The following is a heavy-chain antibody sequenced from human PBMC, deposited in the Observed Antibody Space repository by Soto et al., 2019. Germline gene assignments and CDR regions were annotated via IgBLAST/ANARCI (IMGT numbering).Heavy chain of an antibody. V-gene: IGHV1-18*01. CDR2: ISTYSGDT. CDR3: ARHHGPTTSENWFDP. Sequence: QVHLVQSGVEVKTPGASVKVSCQASGYTFFTYDISWVRQAPGQGLEWMGWISTYSGDTKYAQKFQGRVTMTTVTATTTAYLELRSLRPDDTAGYYCARHHGPTTSENWFDPWGQGTLVTVSS. CDR1: GYTFFTYD. D-gene: IGHD5-12*01. J-gene: IGHJ5*02.